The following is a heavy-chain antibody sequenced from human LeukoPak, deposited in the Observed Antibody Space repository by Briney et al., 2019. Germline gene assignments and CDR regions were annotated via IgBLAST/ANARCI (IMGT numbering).Heavy chain of an antibody. CDR1: GYSFTSYW. Sequence: GESLKISCKGSGYSFTSYWIGWVHQVPGKGLEWMGIIYPGDSDTRYSPSFQGQVTISADKSSRTAYLQWSSLKASDPAMYYCARHGAGGGASFDYWGQGTLVTVSS. V-gene: IGHV5-51*07. J-gene: IGHJ4*02. D-gene: IGHD1-26*01. CDR3: ARHGAGGGASFDY. CDR2: IYPGDSDT.